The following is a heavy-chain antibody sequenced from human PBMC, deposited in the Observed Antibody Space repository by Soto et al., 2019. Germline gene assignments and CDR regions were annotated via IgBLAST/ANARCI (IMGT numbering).Heavy chain of an antibody. D-gene: IGHD5-12*01. CDR3: AIHLRGYSGYVSYYYYYMDV. CDR1: GGSISSYY. V-gene: IGHV4-59*08. J-gene: IGHJ6*03. Sequence: PSETLSLTCTVSGGSISSYYWSWIRQPPGKGLDWIGYIYYSGSTNYNPSLKSRVTISVDTSKNQFSLKLSSVTAADTAVYYCAIHLRGYSGYVSYYYYYMDVWGEGTTVTVSS. CDR2: IYYSGST.